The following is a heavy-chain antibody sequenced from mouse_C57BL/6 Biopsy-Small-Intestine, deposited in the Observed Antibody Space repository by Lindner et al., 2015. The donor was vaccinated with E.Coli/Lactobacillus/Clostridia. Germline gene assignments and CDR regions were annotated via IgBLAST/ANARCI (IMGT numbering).Heavy chain of an antibody. CDR3: ATELHLGFRFDF. D-gene: IGHD4-1*01. Sequence: SVKVSCKASGYGFSNYNVHWLRQAPGQGLEWLAIVNAAGTGTAYAQKFRDRIFVTRDTSTSTVYMDLRSLRSEDTATYYCATELHLGFRFDFWGQGTLVTVSS. J-gene: IGHJ4*01. CDR2: VNAAGTGT. V-gene: IGHV1-61*01. CDR1: GYGFSNYN.